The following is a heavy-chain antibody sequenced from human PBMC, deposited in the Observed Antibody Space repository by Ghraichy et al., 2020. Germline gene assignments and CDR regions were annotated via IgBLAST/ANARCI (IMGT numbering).Heavy chain of an antibody. D-gene: IGHD6-25*01. J-gene: IGHJ4*02. CDR1: GFTVSSNY. CDR2: IYSGGST. CDR3: ARGNRLDALFDY. V-gene: IGHV3-53*04. Sequence: GESLNISCAASGFTVSSNYMSWVRQAPGKGLEWVSVIYSGGSTYYADSVKGRFTISRHNSKNTLYLQMNSLRAEDTAVYYCARGNRLDALFDYWGQGTLVTVSS.